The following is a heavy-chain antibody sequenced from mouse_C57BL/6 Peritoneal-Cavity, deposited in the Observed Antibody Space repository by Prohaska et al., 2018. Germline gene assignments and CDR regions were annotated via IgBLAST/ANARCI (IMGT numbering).Heavy chain of an antibody. J-gene: IGHJ1*03. CDR3: MRYGNYWYFDV. D-gene: IGHD2-1*01. Sequence: EVQLLETGGGLVQPGGSRGLSCEGSGFTFSGFWMSWVRQTPGQTLEWIGDINSDGSEINYEPSIKDRFTIFRDNDKSTLYLQMSNVRSEDTATYFCMRYGNYWYFDVWGTGTTVTVSS. V-gene: IGHV11-2*01. CDR1: GFTFSGFW. CDR2: INSDGSEI.